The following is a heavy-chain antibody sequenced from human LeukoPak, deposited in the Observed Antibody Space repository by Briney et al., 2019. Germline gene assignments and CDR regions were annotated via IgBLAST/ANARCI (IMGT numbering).Heavy chain of an antibody. CDR3: VKGPNYYGSGSYYRPFDY. J-gene: IGHJ4*02. Sequence: GGSLRLSCAASGFTFSDYYMTWIRQAPGKGLEWVAVIWYDGSNKNYADSVKGRFTISRDNSKNTLYLQMNSLRDEDTAVYYCVKGPNYYGSGSYYRPFDYWGQGTLVTVSS. CDR1: GFTFSDYY. CDR2: IWYDGSNK. D-gene: IGHD3-10*01. V-gene: IGHV3-33*06.